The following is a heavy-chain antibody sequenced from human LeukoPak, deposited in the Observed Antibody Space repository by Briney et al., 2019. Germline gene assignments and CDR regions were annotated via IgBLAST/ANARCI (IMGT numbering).Heavy chain of an antibody. CDR1: GFMFSNYW. Sequence: GGSLRLSCTASGFMFSNYWMSWVRQAPGKGLEWVANIKQDGSEKYYVDSVKGRFTISRDNAQTSLFLQMSSLRAEDTAVYYCARSPPYSSSWYLRLDPWGQGTLVTVSS. D-gene: IGHD6-13*01. CDR3: ARSPPYSSSWYLRLDP. CDR2: IKQDGSEK. V-gene: IGHV3-7*03. J-gene: IGHJ5*02.